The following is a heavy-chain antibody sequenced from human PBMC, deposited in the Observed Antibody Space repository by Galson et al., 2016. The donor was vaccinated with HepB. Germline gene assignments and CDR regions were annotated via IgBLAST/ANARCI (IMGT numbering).Heavy chain of an antibody. CDR1: GFSFRNYA. D-gene: IGHD1-26*01. V-gene: IGHV3-23*01. CDR3: ANVGP. Sequence: SLRLSCAASGFSFRNYAMSWVRQGPGKGLEWVSAIRGSGDITYYADSVKGRFTISRDNSNNTLFLQMNGLRPEDTAVYYCANVGPWGQGTLVTVSS. J-gene: IGHJ5*02. CDR2: IRGSGDIT.